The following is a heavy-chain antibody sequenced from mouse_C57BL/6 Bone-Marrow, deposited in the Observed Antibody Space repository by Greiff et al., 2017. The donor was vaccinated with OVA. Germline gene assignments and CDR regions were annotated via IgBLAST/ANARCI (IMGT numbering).Heavy chain of an antibody. V-gene: IGHV8-8*01. J-gene: IGHJ2*01. D-gene: IGHD1-1*01. Sequence: QVTLKESGPGILQPSQTLSLTCSFSGFSLSTFGMGVGWIRQPSGKGLEWLAHIWWDDDKYYNPALKSRLTISKDTSKNQVFLKIANVDTADTATYYCARASSYYGSSQYYLDYWGQGTTLTVSS. CDR2: IWWDDDK. CDR1: GFSLSTFGMG. CDR3: ARASSYYGSSQYYLDY.